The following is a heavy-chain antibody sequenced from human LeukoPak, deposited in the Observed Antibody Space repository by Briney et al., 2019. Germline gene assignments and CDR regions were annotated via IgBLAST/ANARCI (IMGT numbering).Heavy chain of an antibody. CDR3: ARGTPYSSSWYDWFDP. V-gene: IGHV3-30-3*01. D-gene: IGHD6-13*01. Sequence: GGSLRLSCAASGFTFSSYAMHWVRQAPGKGLEGVAGISYDGSNKYYADSVKGRFTISRDNSKNTLYLQMNSLGAEDTAVYYCARGTPYSSSWYDWFDPWGQGTLVTVSS. J-gene: IGHJ5*02. CDR1: GFTFSSYA. CDR2: ISYDGSNK.